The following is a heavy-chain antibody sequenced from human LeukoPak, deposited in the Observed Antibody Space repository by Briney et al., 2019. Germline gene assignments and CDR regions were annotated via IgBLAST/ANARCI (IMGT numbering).Heavy chain of an antibody. V-gene: IGHV3-23*01. D-gene: IGHD2-2*01. CDR2: ISGSGGIT. J-gene: IGHJ4*02. CDR3: AKAHTLCSSTSCYFDY. Sequence: GGSLRLSCAVSGFTFSSYAMSWVRQAPGKGLEWASVISGSGGITYYADSVKGRFTISRDNSKNTLYLQMNSLRAEDTAIYYCAKAHTLCSSTSCYFDYWGQGTLVTVSS. CDR1: GFTFSSYA.